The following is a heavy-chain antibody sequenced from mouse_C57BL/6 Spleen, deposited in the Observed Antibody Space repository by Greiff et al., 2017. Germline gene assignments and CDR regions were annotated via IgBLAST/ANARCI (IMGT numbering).Heavy chain of an antibody. Sequence: EVKLQESGPGLVKPSQSLSLTCSVTGYSITSGYYWNWIRQFPGNKLEWMGYISYDGSNNYNPSLKNRISITRDTSKNQFFLKLNSVTTEDTATYYCAIYGYDEGAFAYWGQGTLVTVSA. V-gene: IGHV3-6*01. CDR3: AIYGYDEGAFAY. CDR1: GYSITSGYY. J-gene: IGHJ3*01. D-gene: IGHD2-2*01. CDR2: ISYDGSN.